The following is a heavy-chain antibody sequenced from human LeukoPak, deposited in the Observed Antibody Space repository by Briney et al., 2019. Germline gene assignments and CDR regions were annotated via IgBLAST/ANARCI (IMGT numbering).Heavy chain of an antibody. CDR1: DGSFTDYN. CDR3: VRNGYDSSGYYFWSDY. V-gene: IGHV4-34*01. Sequence: SETLSLTCRVYDGSFTDYNWSWLRQSPGKGLQWIAEIHHSGGTNYSPTLKSRVTLSVDTSKNQVSLNLRSVTAADTAVYYCVRNGYDSSGYYFWSDYRGQGTLVIVSS. J-gene: IGHJ4*02. D-gene: IGHD3-22*01. CDR2: IHHSGGT.